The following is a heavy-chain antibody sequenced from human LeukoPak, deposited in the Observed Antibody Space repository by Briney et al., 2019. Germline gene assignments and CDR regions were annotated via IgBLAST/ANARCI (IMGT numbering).Heavy chain of an antibody. CDR3: ARHRRDIAARLFDY. CDR1: GGSISSSSYY. J-gene: IGHJ4*02. CDR2: IYYSGST. D-gene: IGHD6-6*01. Sequence: SETLSLTCTVSGGSISSSSYYWGWIRQPPGKGLEWIGSIYYSGSTHYNPSLKSRVTISVDTSKNQFSLKLSSVTAADTAVYYCARHRRDIAARLFDYWGQGTLVTVSS. V-gene: IGHV4-39*01.